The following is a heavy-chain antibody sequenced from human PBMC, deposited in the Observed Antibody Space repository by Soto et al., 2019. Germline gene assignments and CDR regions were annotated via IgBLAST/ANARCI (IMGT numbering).Heavy chain of an antibody. CDR2: INHSGSS. CDR1: GWSFSVFY. J-gene: IGHJ2*01. V-gene: IGHV4-34*01. CDR3: ARMAGPWYFDL. Sequence: SVTLSLTCTVHGWSFSVFYWTWLRQPPGKGLEWIGEINHSGSSNYNPPLKSRVTMSLDTSRNQFSLSLNSVTAADTAVYYCARMAGPWYFDLWGRGTLVTVSS.